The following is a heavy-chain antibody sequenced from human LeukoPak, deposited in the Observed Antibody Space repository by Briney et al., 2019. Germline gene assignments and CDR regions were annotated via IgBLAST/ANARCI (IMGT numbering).Heavy chain of an antibody. CDR1: GFTFSHYA. CDR2: ISGSGSTT. CDR3: ANLIIAAAGYEYFQH. V-gene: IGHV3-23*01. D-gene: IGHD6-13*01. J-gene: IGHJ1*01. Sequence: GGSLRLSCAASGFTFSHYAMSWVRQAPWKGLEWVSAISGSGSTTFYADSVKGRFTISRDNSQNTLYLQMSSLRAEDTAVYYCANLIIAAAGYEYFQHWGQGTLVSVSS.